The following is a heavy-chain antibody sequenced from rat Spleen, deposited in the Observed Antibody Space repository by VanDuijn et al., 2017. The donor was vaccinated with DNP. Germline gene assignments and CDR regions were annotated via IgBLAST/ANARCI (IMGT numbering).Heavy chain of an antibody. V-gene: IGHV5-7*01. CDR2: IISDGSRT. D-gene: IGHD1-4*01. Sequence: VQLVESGGGLVQPGRSLKLSCAASGFIFSNYGMAWVRQAPKKGLEWVATIISDGSRTYYRDSVKGRFTMSRDNAKSTLYLQMDSLRSEDTATYYCASRPPPTRGPFDYWGQGVTVTVSS. CDR3: ASRPPPTRGPFDY. J-gene: IGHJ2*01. CDR1: GFIFSNYG.